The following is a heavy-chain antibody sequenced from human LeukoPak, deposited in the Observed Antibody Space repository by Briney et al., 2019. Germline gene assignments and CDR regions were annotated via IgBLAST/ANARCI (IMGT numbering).Heavy chain of an antibody. CDR2: IRYDGSNK. V-gene: IGHV3-30*02. CDR3: AKDGHYNPYYFDY. Sequence: GGSLRLSCAASGFTVSSNYMSWVRQAPGKGLEWVAFIRYDGSNKYYADSVKGRFTISRDNSKNTLYLQMNSLRAEDTAVYYCAKDGHYNPYYFDYWGQGTLVTVSS. J-gene: IGHJ4*02. CDR1: GFTVSSNY. D-gene: IGHD5-24*01.